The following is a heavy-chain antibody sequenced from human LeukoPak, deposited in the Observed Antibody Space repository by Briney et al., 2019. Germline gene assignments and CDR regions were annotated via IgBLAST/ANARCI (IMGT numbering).Heavy chain of an antibody. CDR2: IQYDGSKK. J-gene: IGHJ4*02. CDR3: AKDIGSYYDY. Sequence: GGSLRLSCAASGFTFSSYGLHWVRQAPGKGLEWVTFIQYDGSKKYYADSVKGRFTISRDNSKNTLYLEMNSLRAEDTAVYYCAKDIGSYYDYWGQGILVTVSS. CDR1: GFTFSSYG. D-gene: IGHD3-10*01. V-gene: IGHV3-30*02.